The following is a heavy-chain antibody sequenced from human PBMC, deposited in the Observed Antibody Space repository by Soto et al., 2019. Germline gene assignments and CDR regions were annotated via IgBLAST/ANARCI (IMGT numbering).Heavy chain of an antibody. V-gene: IGHV3-66*01. Sequence: EVQLVESGGDLVQPGGSLRLSCVASAFTVSTNFMSWVRQAPGKGLDWVSIMFRDGDTYYADSVKGRFTISRDGSTNTLYLQMNSVRAEVTAVYYCARGDFDLWGQGTLVTVSS. CDR3: ARGDFDL. CDR1: AFTVSTNF. J-gene: IGHJ4*02. CDR2: MFRDGDT.